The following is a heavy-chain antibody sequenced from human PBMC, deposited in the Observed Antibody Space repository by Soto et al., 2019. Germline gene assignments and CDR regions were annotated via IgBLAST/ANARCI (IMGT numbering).Heavy chain of an antibody. V-gene: IGHV3-30-3*01. Sequence: GGSLRLSCAASGFTFSSYAMHWVRQAPGKGLEWVAVISYDGSNKYYADSVKGRFTISRDNSKNTLYLQMNSLSAEDTAVYYCVLLSMVRGVISFLDYWGQGTLVTVSS. CDR1: GFTFSSYA. D-gene: IGHD3-10*01. J-gene: IGHJ4*02. CDR3: VLLSMVRGVISFLDY. CDR2: ISYDGSNK.